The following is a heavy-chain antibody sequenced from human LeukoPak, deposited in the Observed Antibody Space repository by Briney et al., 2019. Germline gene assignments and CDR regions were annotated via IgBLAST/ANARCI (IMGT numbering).Heavy chain of an antibody. D-gene: IGHD3-22*01. V-gene: IGHV1-8*01. Sequence: GASVKVSCKASGYTFTSYDINWVRQATGQRLEWMGWMNPNSGNTGYAQKFQGRVTMTRNTSISTAYMELSSLRSEDTAVYYCARGRYDSSGYYYFLLWGQGTLVTVSS. CDR2: MNPNSGNT. CDR3: ARGRYDSSGYYYFLL. CDR1: GYTFTSYD. J-gene: IGHJ4*02.